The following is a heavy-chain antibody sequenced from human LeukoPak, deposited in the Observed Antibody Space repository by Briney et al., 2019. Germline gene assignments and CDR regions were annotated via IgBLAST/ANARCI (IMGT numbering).Heavy chain of an antibody. Sequence: SVTLSLTCTVSGGSISGSTYFWGWIRQPPGKGLEWIGSLFASATTYYNPSLESRLTISVDTSKNQLSLKLNSVTAADTAVYYCARNGGYQLYFDPWGRGTLVT. CDR3: ARNGGYQLYFDP. D-gene: IGHD2-8*01. V-gene: IGHV4-39*01. J-gene: IGHJ2*01. CDR2: LFASATT. CDR1: GGSISGSTYF.